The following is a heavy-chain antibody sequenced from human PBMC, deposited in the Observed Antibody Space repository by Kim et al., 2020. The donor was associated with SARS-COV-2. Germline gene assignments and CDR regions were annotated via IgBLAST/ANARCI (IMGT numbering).Heavy chain of an antibody. CDR2: T. CDR3: ARASSTWYFDY. Sequence: TYYNPSLKSRVTISVDTSKNQFSLKLSSVTAADTAVYYCARASSTWYFDYWGQGTLVTVSS. J-gene: IGHJ4*02. V-gene: IGHV4-31*02. D-gene: IGHD2-2*01.